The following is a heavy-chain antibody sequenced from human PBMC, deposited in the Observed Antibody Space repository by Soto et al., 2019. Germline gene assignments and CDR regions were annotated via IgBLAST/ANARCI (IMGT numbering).Heavy chain of an antibody. V-gene: IGHV4-4*02. Sequence: PSETLSLTCAVSGGSISSSNWWSWVRQPPGKGLEWIGEIYHSGSTNYNPSLKSRVTISVDKSKNQFSLKLSSVTAADTAVYYCASRDLITMVRGGPNAFDPWGQGTMVTVSS. CDR1: GGSISSSNW. CDR2: IYHSGST. J-gene: IGHJ3*01. D-gene: IGHD3-10*01. CDR3: ASRDLITMVRGGPNAFDP.